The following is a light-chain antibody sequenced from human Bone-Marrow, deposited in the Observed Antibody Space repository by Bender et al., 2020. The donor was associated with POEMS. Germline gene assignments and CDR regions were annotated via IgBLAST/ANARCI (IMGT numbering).Light chain of an antibody. CDR1: SNDVGYYAL. J-gene: IGLJ3*02. CDR3: SSYTTSANEV. V-gene: IGLV2-14*02. CDR2: DVN. Sequence: QSALTQPASVSGSPGQSITISCTGTSNDVGYYALVSWYQQHPGKAPKVVIYDVNNRPSGVSDRFSGSKSGNTASLTISGLQAEDEAYYYCSSYTTSANEVFGGGTKLTVL.